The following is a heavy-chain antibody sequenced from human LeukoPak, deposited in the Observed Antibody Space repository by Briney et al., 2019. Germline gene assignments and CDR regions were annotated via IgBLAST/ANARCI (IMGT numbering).Heavy chain of an antibody. CDR1: DGSISSGDYY. CDR3: ARDTLELHFDY. D-gene: IGHD1-26*01. J-gene: IGHJ4*02. V-gene: IGHV4-30-4*08. Sequence: SQTLSLTCTVSDGSISSGDYYWSWIRQPPGKGLEWIGYIYYSGSTYYNPSLKSRVTISVDTSKNQFSLKLSSVTAADMAVYYCARDTLELHFDYWGQGTLVTVSS. CDR2: IYYSGST.